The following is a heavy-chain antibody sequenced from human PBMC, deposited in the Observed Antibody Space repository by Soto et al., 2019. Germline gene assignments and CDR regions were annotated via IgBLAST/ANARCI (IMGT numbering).Heavy chain of an antibody. Sequence: GGSLRLSCAASGFTFSSSAMTWVRQAPGKGLEWVSAISGGGDTTFYADSVKGRFTISRDNSKNTLYLQMNSLRAEDTAVYYCAFWTGLDYWGQGTLVTVSS. D-gene: IGHD3-3*01. CDR2: ISGGGDTT. J-gene: IGHJ4*02. CDR3: AFWTGLDY. CDR1: GFTFSSSA. V-gene: IGHV3-23*01.